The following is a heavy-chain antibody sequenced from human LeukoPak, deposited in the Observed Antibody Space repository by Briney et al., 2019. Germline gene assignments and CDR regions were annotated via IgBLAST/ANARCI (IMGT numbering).Heavy chain of an antibody. Sequence: GGSLRLSCAASGFTFSTYAMHWVRQAPGKGLEYVSAINSDGSSTYYANSVKGRFTISRDNSKNTLYLQMGSLRADDMAVYYCARALYDTSCYYYGDFDYWGQGTLVTVSS. V-gene: IGHV3-64*01. CDR3: ARALYDTSCYYYGDFDY. J-gene: IGHJ4*02. CDR2: INSDGSST. D-gene: IGHD3-22*01. CDR1: GFTFSTYA.